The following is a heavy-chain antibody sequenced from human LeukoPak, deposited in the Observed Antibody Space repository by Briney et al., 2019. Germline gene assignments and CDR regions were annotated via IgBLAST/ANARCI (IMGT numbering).Heavy chain of an antibody. D-gene: IGHD3-10*01. CDR3: TRREVLHYYGSGSPIYGMDV. V-gene: IGHV3-49*03. J-gene: IGHJ6*02. CDR1: GFTFGDYA. Sequence: GGSLRLSCTASGFTFGDYAMSWFRQAPGKGLEWVGFIRSKAYGGTTEYAASVKGRFTISRDDSKSIAYLQMNSLKTEDTAVYYCTRREVLHYYGSGSPIYGMDVWGQGTTVTVSS. CDR2: IRSKAYGGTT.